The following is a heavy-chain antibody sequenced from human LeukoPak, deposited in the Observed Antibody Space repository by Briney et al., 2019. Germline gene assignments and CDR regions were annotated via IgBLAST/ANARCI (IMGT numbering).Heavy chain of an antibody. J-gene: IGHJ4*02. V-gene: IGHV3-23*01. Sequence: GGSLRLSCAASGFTFSSYAMSWVRQAPGKGLEWVSAISGSGGSTYYADSVKGRFTISRDNSKNTLYLQMNSLRAEDTAVYYCAKDQVNYYGSWSNFDYWGQGTLVTVSS. CDR3: AKDQVNYYGSWSNFDY. CDR1: GFTFSSYA. CDR2: ISGSGGST. D-gene: IGHD3-10*01.